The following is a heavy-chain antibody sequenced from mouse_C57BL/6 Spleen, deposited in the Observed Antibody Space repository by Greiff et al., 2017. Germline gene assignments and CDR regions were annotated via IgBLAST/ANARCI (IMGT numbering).Heavy chain of an antibody. V-gene: IGHV1-15*01. CDR3: TIFNYYGSSSYYFDY. Sequence: VQLQQSGAELVRPGASVTLSCKASGYTFTDYEMHWVKQTPVHGLEWIGAIDPETGGTAYNQKFTGKAILTADKSSSTAYMALRSLTSEDSAVYYCTIFNYYGSSSYYFDYGGQGTTLTVSS. J-gene: IGHJ2*01. CDR1: GYTFTDYE. D-gene: IGHD1-1*01. CDR2: IDPETGGT.